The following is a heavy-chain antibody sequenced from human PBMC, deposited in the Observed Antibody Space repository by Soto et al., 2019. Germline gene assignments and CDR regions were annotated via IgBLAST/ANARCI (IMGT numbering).Heavy chain of an antibody. D-gene: IGHD3-3*01. CDR1: GFTFSSYG. CDR2: ISYDGSNK. J-gene: IGHJ6*02. Sequence: GGSLRLSCAASGFTFSSYGMHWVRQAPGKGLEWVAVISYDGSNKYYADSVKGRFTISRDNSKNTLYLQMNSLRAEDTAVYYCANVGAESGYPYYYYYGMDVWGQGTTVTVSS. CDR3: ANVGAESGYPYYYYYGMDV. V-gene: IGHV3-30*18.